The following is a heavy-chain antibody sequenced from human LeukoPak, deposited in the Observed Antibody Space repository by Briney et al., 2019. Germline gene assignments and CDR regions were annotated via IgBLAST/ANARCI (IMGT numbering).Heavy chain of an antibody. Sequence: SQTLSLTCTVSGGSINSGSYYWGWIRQPPGKGLEWIGSIYYSGSTYYNPSLKSRVTISVDTSKNQFSLKLSSVTAADTAVYYCARDLALMDVWGKGTTVTVSS. D-gene: IGHD3-16*01. CDR2: IYYSGST. CDR3: ARDLALMDV. V-gene: IGHV4-39*07. J-gene: IGHJ6*03. CDR1: GGSINSGSYY.